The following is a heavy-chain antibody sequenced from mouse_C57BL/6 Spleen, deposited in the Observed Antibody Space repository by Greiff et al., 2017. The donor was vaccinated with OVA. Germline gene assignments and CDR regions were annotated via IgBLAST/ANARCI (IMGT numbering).Heavy chain of an antibody. J-gene: IGHJ2*01. Sequence: QVQLQQPGAELVKPGASVKMSCKASGYTFTSSWITWVKQRPGQGLEWIGDIYPGSGSTNNNEKFKSKATLTVDTSSSTAYMQLSSLTSEDSAVYYCARSEYYFDYWGKGTTLTVSS. CDR3: ARSEYYFDY. CDR2: IYPGSGST. V-gene: IGHV1-55*01. CDR1: GYTFTSSW.